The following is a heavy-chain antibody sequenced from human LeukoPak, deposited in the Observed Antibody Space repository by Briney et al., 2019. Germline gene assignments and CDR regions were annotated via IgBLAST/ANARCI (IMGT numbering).Heavy chain of an antibody. CDR1: GFTFSSYA. CDR3: ARGVTIFGVVTALNY. V-gene: IGHV3-64*01. D-gene: IGHD3-3*01. CDR2: ISSNGGST. J-gene: IGHJ4*02. Sequence: GGSLRLSCAASGFTFSSYAMLWLRQAPGKGLECVSAISSNGGSTYYANSVEGRFTIPRDNSKNTLYLQMGSLRAEDMAVYYCARGVTIFGVVTALNYWGQGTLVTVSS.